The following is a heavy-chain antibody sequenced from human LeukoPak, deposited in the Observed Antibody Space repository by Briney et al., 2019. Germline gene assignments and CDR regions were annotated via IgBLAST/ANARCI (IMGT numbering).Heavy chain of an antibody. J-gene: IGHJ6*02. D-gene: IGHD2-2*01. Sequence: GESLKISCKGSGYSFTSYWIGWVRQMPGKGLEWMGIIYPGDSDTRYSPSFQGQVTISADKSISTAYLQWSSLKASDTAMYYCARSNCSSTSCLSYYYYGMDVWGQGTTVTVSS. V-gene: IGHV5-51*01. CDR2: IYPGDSDT. CDR1: GYSFTSYW. CDR3: ARSNCSSTSCLSYYYYGMDV.